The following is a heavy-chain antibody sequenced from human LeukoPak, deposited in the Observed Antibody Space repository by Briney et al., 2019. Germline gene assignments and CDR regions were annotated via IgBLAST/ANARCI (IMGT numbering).Heavy chain of an antibody. CDR3: ARERSTGYLDY. J-gene: IGHJ4*02. Sequence: SETPSLTSTVSGGSISGYSWSWIRQPPGKGLEWIGYIYYSGSTNYNPSLKGRVTISVDTSKNQFSLKLSSVTAADTAVYYCARERSTGYLDYWGQGTLVTVSS. V-gene: IGHV4-59*01. CDR2: IYYSGST. D-gene: IGHD6-13*01. CDR1: GGSISGYS.